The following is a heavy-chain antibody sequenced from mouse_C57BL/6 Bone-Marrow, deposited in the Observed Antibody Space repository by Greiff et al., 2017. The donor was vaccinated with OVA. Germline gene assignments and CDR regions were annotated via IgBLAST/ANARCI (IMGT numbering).Heavy chain of an antibody. CDR1: GYTFTNYW. V-gene: IGHV1-63*01. CDR2: IYPGGGYT. Sequence: VQLQQSGAELVRPGASVKMSCKASGYTFTNYWIGWAKQRPGHGLEWIGDIYPGGGYTNYNEKFKGKATLTADKSSSTAYMQFSSLTSEDSAIYYCARELGPPYWYFDVWGTGTTVTVSS. D-gene: IGHD4-1*01. J-gene: IGHJ1*03. CDR3: ARELGPPYWYFDV.